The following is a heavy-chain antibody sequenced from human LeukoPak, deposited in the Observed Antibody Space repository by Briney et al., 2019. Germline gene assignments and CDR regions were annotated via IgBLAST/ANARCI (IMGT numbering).Heavy chain of an antibody. CDR3: ARSPPPTYYYDSSGYYPRDAFDI. V-gene: IGHV1-3*01. CDR1: GDTFTSYA. CDR2: INAGNGNT. D-gene: IGHD3-22*01. J-gene: IGHJ3*02. Sequence: GASVKVSCKASGDTFTSYAMHWVRQAPGQRLEWMGWINAGNGNTKYSQKFQGRVTITRDTSASTAYMELSSLRSEDTAVYYCARSPPPTYYYDSSGYYPRDAFDIWGQGTMVTVSS.